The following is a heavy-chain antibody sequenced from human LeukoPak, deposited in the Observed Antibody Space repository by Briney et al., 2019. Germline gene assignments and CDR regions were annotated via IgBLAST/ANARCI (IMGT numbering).Heavy chain of an antibody. CDR1: GFTFSSYW. CDR3: ARAYSSSWYLFVLDY. D-gene: IGHD6-13*01. Sequence: PGGSLRLSCAASGFTFSSYWMSWVRRAPGKGLEWVANIKQDGSEKYYVDSVKGRFTISRDNAKNSLYLQVNSLRAEDTAVYYCARAYSSSWYLFVLDYWGQGTLVTVSS. CDR2: IKQDGSEK. V-gene: IGHV3-7*01. J-gene: IGHJ4*02.